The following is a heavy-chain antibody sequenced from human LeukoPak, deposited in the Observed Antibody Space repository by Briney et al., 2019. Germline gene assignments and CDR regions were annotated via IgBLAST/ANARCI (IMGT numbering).Heavy chain of an antibody. J-gene: IGHJ4*02. D-gene: IGHD3-3*01. Sequence: GGSLRLSCAASAFSLNAYNMNWVRQAPGKGLEWVSSISYTGTYIYYADSVKGRFTISRDNAKNSLYLQMSSLRVEDTAVYYCASWAGNTQSDSWSGPFDYWGQGTLVTVSS. V-gene: IGHV3-21*01. CDR3: ASWAGNTQSDSWSGPFDY. CDR1: AFSLNAYN. CDR2: ISYTGTYI.